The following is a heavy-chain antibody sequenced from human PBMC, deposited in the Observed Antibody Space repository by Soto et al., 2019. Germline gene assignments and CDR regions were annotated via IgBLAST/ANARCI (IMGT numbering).Heavy chain of an antibody. CDR3: AVAVAVPTAIGD. Sequence: EVQLVESGGGVVQPGGSLRLSCAASGFTFSSYWMHWVRQAPGKGLVWVSRINSDGSSTSYADSVKGRFTISRDNAKNTLYLQITSLIAEDTAVYYCAVAVAVPTAIGDWGQGTLGTVTS. V-gene: IGHV3-74*01. CDR1: GFTFSSYW. CDR2: INSDGSST. J-gene: IGHJ4*02. D-gene: IGHD6-19*01.